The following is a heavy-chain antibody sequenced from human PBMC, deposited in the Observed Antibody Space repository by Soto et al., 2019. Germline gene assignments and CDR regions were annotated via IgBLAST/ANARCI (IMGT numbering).Heavy chain of an antibody. CDR2: ISAYNGNT. Sequence: ASVKVSCKASGYTFTSYGISWVRQAPGQGLEWMGWISAYNGNTNYAQKLQGRVTMTTDTSTSTAYMELRSLRSDDTAVYYCARDRAGGSGSYYTPYFDYWGQGTLVTVS. D-gene: IGHD3-10*01. J-gene: IGHJ4*02. V-gene: IGHV1-18*01. CDR1: GYTFTSYG. CDR3: ARDRAGGSGSYYTPYFDY.